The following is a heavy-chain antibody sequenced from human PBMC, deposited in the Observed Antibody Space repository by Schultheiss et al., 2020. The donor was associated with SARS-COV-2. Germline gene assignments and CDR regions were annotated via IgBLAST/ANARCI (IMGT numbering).Heavy chain of an antibody. CDR2: INPSGGST. Sequence: ASVKVSCKASGYTFTSYYMHWVRQAPGQGLEWMGIINPSGGSTSYAQKFQGRVTMTRDTSTSTVYMELSSLRSEDTAVYYCARDGSTVTTEDDYYYYGMDVWGQGTTVTVSS. CDR1: GYTFTSYY. V-gene: IGHV1-46*01. CDR3: ARDGSTVTTEDDYYYYGMDV. D-gene: IGHD4-11*01. J-gene: IGHJ6*02.